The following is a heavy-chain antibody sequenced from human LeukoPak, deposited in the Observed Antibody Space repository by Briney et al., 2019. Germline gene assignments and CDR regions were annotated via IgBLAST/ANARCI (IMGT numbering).Heavy chain of an antibody. D-gene: IGHD2-21*01. V-gene: IGHV1-8*01. J-gene: IGHJ6*02. CDR2: MNPNSGNT. CDR3: ARGRLIYYGMDV. CDR1: GYTFTSYD. Sequence: ASVKVSCKASGYTFTSYDINWVRQATGQGLEWMGWMNPNSGNTGYAQKFQGRVTMTRNTSISTAYMELSSLGSEDTAVYYCARGRLIYYGMDVWGQGTTVTVSS.